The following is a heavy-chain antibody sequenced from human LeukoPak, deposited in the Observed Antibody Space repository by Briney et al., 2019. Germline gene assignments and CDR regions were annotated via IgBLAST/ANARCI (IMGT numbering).Heavy chain of an antibody. Sequence: PSETLSLTCTVSGYSISSGYYWGWLRPPPGKGLEWVGSIYHSGSTYYNPSLKSRVTISVDTSKNQLSLKLSSVTAADTAVYYCARRGLRGGNFGYWGQGTLVTVSS. CDR3: ARRGLRGGNFGY. V-gene: IGHV4-38-2*02. J-gene: IGHJ4*02. CDR1: GYSISSGYY. D-gene: IGHD4-23*01. CDR2: IYHSGST.